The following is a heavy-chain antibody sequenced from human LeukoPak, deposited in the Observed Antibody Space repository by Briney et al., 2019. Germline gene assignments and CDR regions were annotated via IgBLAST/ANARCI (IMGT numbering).Heavy chain of an antibody. Sequence: SETLSLTCTVSGGSISSYYWSWIRQPAGKGLEWIGRIYTSGSTNYNPSLKSRVTMSVDTSKNQFSLKLSSVTAADTALYYCAKDIAHDYGDYSHPSSQRFDPWGQGTLVTVSS. D-gene: IGHD4-17*01. CDR2: IYTSGST. V-gene: IGHV4-4*07. J-gene: IGHJ5*02. CDR1: GGSISSYY. CDR3: AKDIAHDYGDYSHPSSQRFDP.